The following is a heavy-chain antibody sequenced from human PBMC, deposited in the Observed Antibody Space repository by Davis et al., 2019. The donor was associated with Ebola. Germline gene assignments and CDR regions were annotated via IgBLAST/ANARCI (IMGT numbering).Heavy chain of an antibody. CDR2: ISGSGGST. V-gene: IGHV3-23*01. CDR1: GFTFSSYA. J-gene: IGHJ4*02. Sequence: GESLKISCAASGFTFSSYAMSWVRQAPGKGLEWVSGISGSGGSTYYADSVKGRFTISRDNSKNTLYLQMNSLRAEDTAVYYCAKVGPKDILTGYFLGWGQGTLVTVSS. D-gene: IGHD3-9*01. CDR3: AKVGPKDILTGYFLG.